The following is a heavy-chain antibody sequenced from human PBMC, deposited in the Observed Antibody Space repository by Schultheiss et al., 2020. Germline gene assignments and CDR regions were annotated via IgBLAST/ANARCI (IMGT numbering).Heavy chain of an antibody. CDR2: IYTSGST. Sequence: SQTLSLTCAVSGGSISSGSYYWSWIRQPAGKGLEWIGRIYTSGSTNYNPSLKSRVTISVDTSKNQFSLKLSSVTAADTAVYYCARARGSSEVDYWGQGTLVTVSS. V-gene: IGHV4-61*02. CDR3: ARARGSSEVDY. CDR1: GGSISSGSYY. J-gene: IGHJ4*02.